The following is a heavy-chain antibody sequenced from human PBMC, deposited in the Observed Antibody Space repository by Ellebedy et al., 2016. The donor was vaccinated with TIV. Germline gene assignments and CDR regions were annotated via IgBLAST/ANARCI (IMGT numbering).Heavy chain of an antibody. D-gene: IGHD3-22*01. CDR1: GFTFSSYA. Sequence: GGSLRLSXAASGFTFSSYAMSWVRQAPGKGLEWVSAISGSGGSTYYADSVKGRFTISRDNSKNTLYLQMNSLRAEDTAVYYCAKDRRSSGYYFAKFDYWGQGTLVTVSS. V-gene: IGHV3-23*01. J-gene: IGHJ4*02. CDR3: AKDRRSSGYYFAKFDY. CDR2: ISGSGGST.